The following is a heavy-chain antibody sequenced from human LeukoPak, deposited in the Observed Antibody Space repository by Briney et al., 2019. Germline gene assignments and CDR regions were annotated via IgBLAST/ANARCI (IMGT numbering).Heavy chain of an antibody. D-gene: IGHD6-6*01. Sequence: PGGSLRLSCAASGFTFSSYGMHWVRQAPGKGLEWVAVISYDGSNKYYADSVKGRFTISRDNSKNTLYLQMNSLRAEDTAVYYCARGEGVAARHGCDYWGQGTLVTVSS. J-gene: IGHJ4*02. V-gene: IGHV3-30*03. CDR2: ISYDGSNK. CDR1: GFTFSSYG. CDR3: ARGEGVAARHGCDY.